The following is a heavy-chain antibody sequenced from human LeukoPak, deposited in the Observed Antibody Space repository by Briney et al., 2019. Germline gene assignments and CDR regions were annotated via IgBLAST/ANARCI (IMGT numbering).Heavy chain of an antibody. Sequence: SETLSLTCTVSGGSISSYYWSWIRQPPGKGLEWIGYIYYSGSTNYNPSLKSRVTISVDTSKNQFSLKLSSVTAADTAVYYCAREGRLDYYTNWGQGTLVTVSS. J-gene: IGHJ4*02. CDR2: IYYSGST. CDR3: AREGRLDYYTN. CDR1: GGSISSYY. D-gene: IGHD3-10*01. V-gene: IGHV4-59*12.